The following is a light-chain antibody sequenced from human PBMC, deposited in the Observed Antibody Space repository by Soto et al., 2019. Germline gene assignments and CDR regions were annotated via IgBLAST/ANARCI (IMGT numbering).Light chain of an antibody. V-gene: IGKV1-5*01. Sequence: DIQMTQSPSTLSASVGDRVIITCRASQDINDWLAWYQQKPGNAPKFLIYDASTLESGVPSRFSGSGSGTEFTLTISSLQPEDFATYYCQQLDNYPRTFGQGTKVDI. CDR2: DAS. CDR1: QDINDW. CDR3: QQLDNYPRT. J-gene: IGKJ1*01.